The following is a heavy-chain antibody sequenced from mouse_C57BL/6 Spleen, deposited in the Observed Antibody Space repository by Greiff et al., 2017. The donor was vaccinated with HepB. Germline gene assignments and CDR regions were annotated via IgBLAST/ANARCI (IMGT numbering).Heavy chain of an antibody. CDR3: TMITTIVNYFDY. J-gene: IGHJ2*01. CDR2: IYPGNSDT. CDR1: GYTFTSYW. Sequence: EVQLQQSGTVLARPGASVKMSCKTSGYTFTSYWMHWVKQRPGQGLEWIGAIYPGNSDTSYNQQFKGKAKLTAVTSASTAYMELISLTKADSSVYCCTMITTIVNYFDYWGQGTTLTVSS. V-gene: IGHV1-5*01. D-gene: IGHD1-1*01.